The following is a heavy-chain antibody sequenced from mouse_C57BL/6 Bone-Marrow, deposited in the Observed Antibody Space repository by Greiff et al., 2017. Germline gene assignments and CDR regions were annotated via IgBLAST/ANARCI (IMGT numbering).Heavy chain of an antibody. D-gene: IGHD1-1*01. V-gene: IGHV5-4*01. CDR1: GFTFSSYA. CDR2: ISDGGSYT. J-gene: IGHJ4*01. CDR3: ARDPFYYYGSSYAMDY. Sequence: EVHLVESGGGLVKPGGSLKLSCAASGFTFSSYAMSWVRQTPEKRLEWVATISDGGSYTYYPDNVKGRFTISRDNAKNNLYLQMSHLKSEDTAMYYCARDPFYYYGSSYAMDYWGQGTSVTVSS.